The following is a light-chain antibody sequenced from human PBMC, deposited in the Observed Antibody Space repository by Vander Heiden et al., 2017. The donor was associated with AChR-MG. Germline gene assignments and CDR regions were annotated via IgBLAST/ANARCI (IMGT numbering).Light chain of an antibody. V-gene: IGKV1-39*01. J-gene: IGKJ2*01. Sequence: DIQMTQSPSSLSASVGDRVTITCRASQSITNYLNWYQQKPGKAPKLLIYAASSLQSGVPSRFSGSGSGTDFTLTISSLQPEDFATYSCQQSPTTPRTFGQGTKLEIK. CDR2: AAS. CDR1: QSITNY. CDR3: QQSPTTPRT.